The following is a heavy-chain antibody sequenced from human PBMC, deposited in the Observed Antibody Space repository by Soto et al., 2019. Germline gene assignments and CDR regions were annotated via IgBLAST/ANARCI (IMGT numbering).Heavy chain of an antibody. D-gene: IGHD5-12*01. CDR2: ISAYNGNT. CDR1: GYSFTTYC. CDR3: ARERGYSGYDYTGNPYYYYGMDV. J-gene: IGHJ6*02. V-gene: IGHV1-18*04. Sequence: ASVKVSCKASGYSFTTYCIHWVRQAPGQGLEWIGIISAYNGNTNYAQKLQGRVTMTTDTSTSTAYMELRSLRSDDTAVYYCARERGYSGYDYTGNPYYYYGMDVWGQGTTVTVSS.